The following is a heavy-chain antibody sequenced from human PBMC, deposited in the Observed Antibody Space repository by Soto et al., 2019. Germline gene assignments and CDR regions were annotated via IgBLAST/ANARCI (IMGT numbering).Heavy chain of an antibody. CDR2: IDTDGSMT. J-gene: IGHJ4*02. D-gene: IGHD2-2*01. CDR3: ASLSAPVDY. CDR1: GFTFSSYW. V-gene: IGHV3-74*01. Sequence: PGGSLRLSCAASGFTFSSYWMHWVRQVPGKGMEWVSKIDTDGSMTDYADSVKGRFTVSRDNAKNSLYLQMNSLRVEDTAVYHCASLSAPVDYWGRGALVTVSS.